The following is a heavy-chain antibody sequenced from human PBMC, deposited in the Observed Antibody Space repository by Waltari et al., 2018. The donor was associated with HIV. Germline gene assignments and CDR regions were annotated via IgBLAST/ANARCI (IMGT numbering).Heavy chain of an antibody. CDR2: IYNSGST. V-gene: IGHV4-39*01. CDR1: GGSISSSSYY. Sequence: QLQLQESGPGLVKPSETLSLTCTVSGGSISSSSYYWGWIRQPPGKGRECIGSIYNSGSTDYNPSLKRRVTRSVDTSKNQFSLKLRSVTSADTAVYYCARQMGATHWFDPWGQGTLVTVSS. D-gene: IGHD1-26*01. CDR3: ARQMGATHWFDP. J-gene: IGHJ5*02.